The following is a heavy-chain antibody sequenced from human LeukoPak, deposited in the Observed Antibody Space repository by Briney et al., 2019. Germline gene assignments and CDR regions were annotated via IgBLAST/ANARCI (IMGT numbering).Heavy chain of an antibody. J-gene: IGHJ4*02. CDR3: AKDNGGYCSSTSCYYA. Sequence: GGSLSLSCAASGFTFSSYGMHWVRQAPGKGLEWVAFIRYDGSNKYYADSVKGRFTISRDNSKNTLYLQMNSLRAEDTAVYYCAKDNGGYCSSTSCYYAWGQGTLVTVSS. V-gene: IGHV3-30*02. CDR2: IRYDGSNK. CDR1: GFTFSSYG. D-gene: IGHD2-2*01.